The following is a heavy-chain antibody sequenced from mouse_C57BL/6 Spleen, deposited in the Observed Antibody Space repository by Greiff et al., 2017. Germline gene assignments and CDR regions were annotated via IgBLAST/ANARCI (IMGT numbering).Heavy chain of an antibody. J-gene: IGHJ3*01. Sequence: DVKLVESGGGLVKPGGSLKLSCAASGFTFSSYTMSWVRQTPEKRLEWVATISGGGGNTYYPDSVKGRFTISRDNATNTLYLQMSSLRSEDTALYYCARHGAAQATWAWFAYWGQGTLVTVSA. CDR3: ARHGAAQATWAWFAY. CDR2: ISGGGGNT. D-gene: IGHD3-2*02. CDR1: GFTFSSYT. V-gene: IGHV5-9*01.